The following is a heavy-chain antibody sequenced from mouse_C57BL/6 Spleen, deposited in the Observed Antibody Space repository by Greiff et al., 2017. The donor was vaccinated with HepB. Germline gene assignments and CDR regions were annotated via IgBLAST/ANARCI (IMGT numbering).Heavy chain of an antibody. CDR2: IYPGSGNT. CDR3: ARYYFDY. CDR1: GYTFTDYY. V-gene: IGHV1-76*01. Sequence: QVQLKQSGAELVRPGASVKLSCKASGYTFTDYYINWVKQRPGQGLEWIARIYPGSGNTYYNEKFKGKATLTAEKSSITAYMQLSSLTSEDSAVYFCARYYFDYWGQGTTLTVSS. J-gene: IGHJ2*01.